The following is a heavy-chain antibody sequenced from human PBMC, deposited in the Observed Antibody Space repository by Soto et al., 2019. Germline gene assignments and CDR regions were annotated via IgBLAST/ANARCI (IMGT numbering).Heavy chain of an antibody. V-gene: IGHV1-18*01. CDR1: GYTFTRYG. Sequence: VQLVQSGAAVKKPGASVKVSCKASGYTFTRYGISWVRQAPGQGLEWRGWISAYNGNTNYAQKLQGRVTMTTDTSTSTAYMELRSLRSDDTAVYYCAREGYSYGSYYYYCMDVWGQGTTVTVSS. J-gene: IGHJ6*02. CDR3: AREGYSYGSYYYYCMDV. CDR2: ISAYNGNT. D-gene: IGHD5-18*01.